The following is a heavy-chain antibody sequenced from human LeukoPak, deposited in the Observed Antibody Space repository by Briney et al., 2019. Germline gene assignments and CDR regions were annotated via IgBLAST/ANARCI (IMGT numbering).Heavy chain of an antibody. Sequence: AETLSLTCTVAGRSSSSYYCSWIRQPPGKGLEWIGYMYYSVITKYSASLKSQVTISVETSKDQFTLKLSSVTPADTAVYYWARDCLWQFFGSGLDPWGQGT. CDR1: GRSSSSYY. V-gene: IGHV4-59*01. J-gene: IGHJ4*02. CDR3: ARDCLWQFFGSGLDP. CDR2: MYYSVIT. D-gene: IGHD3-10*01.